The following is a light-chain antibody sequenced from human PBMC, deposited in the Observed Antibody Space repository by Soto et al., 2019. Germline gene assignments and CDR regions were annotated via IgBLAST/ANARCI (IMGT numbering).Light chain of an antibody. CDR2: EIN. CDR3: SSFAGSNNFPDV. V-gene: IGLV2-8*01. J-gene: IGLJ1*01. Sequence: QSALTQPASVSGSPGQSITISCTGASSDIGSFDYVSWYQHHPGKAPKLMIYEINKRPSGVPDRFSGSKSGNTASLTVSGLQAEDEADYYCSSFAGSNNFPDVFGTGTKVTVL. CDR1: SSDIGSFDY.